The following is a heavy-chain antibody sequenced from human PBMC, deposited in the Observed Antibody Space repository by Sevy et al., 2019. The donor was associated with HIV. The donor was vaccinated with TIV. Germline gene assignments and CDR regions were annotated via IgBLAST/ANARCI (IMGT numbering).Heavy chain of an antibody. V-gene: IGHV3-48*01. CDR3: ARKSTSSDY. Sequence: GGSLRLSCAASGFTFSDYTMNWARQAPGKGLEWVSYITSSSSAIYYADSVKGRFTTSRDNAKNSLYLQMNSLRAEDTAVYYCARKSTSSDYWGQGTLVTVSS. CDR1: GFTFSDYT. CDR2: ITSSSSAI. J-gene: IGHJ4*02. D-gene: IGHD6-6*01.